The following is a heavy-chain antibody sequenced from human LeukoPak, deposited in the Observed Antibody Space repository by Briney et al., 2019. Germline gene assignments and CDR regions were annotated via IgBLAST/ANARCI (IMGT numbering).Heavy chain of an antibody. CDR2: IYSSGST. CDR3: ARKDGDY. J-gene: IGHJ4*02. D-gene: IGHD6-6*01. Sequence: SETLSLTCTVSGASINSFHWTWFRQPAGKGLEWIGLIYSSGSTIYNPSLKSRVAMSLDMTKNQLSLKLSSLTTADTAMYYCARKDGDYWGQGTLGTVSS. CDR1: GASINSFH. V-gene: IGHV4-4*07.